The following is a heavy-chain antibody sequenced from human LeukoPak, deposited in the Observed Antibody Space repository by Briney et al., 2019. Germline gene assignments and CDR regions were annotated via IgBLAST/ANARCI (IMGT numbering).Heavy chain of an antibody. CDR2: INHSGST. Sequence: GSLRLSCAASGFTFSSNGMSWVRQAPGKGLEWIGEINHSGSTNYNPSLKSRVTISVDTSKNQFSLKLSSVTAADTAVYYCARGGYSYGLYYFDYWGQGTLVTVSS. CDR1: GFTFSSNG. V-gene: IGHV4-34*01. J-gene: IGHJ4*02. CDR3: ARGGYSYGLYYFDY. D-gene: IGHD5-18*01.